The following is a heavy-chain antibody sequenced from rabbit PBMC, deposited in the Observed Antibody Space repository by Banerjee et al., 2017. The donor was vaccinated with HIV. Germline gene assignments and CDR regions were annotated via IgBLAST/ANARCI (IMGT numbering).Heavy chain of an antibody. D-gene: IGHD7-1*01. Sequence: QEQLVESGGGLVKPGGSLTLTCKASGIDFSSYYYMCWVRQAPGKRPEWIGCIYAGSSGSIYYASWVNGRFTISKTSSTTVTLQMTSLTVADTATYFCARDPTYGSSVGYSGGTRLDLWGPGTLVTVS. CDR3: ARDPTYGSSVGYSGGTRLDL. CDR2: IYAGSSGSI. CDR1: GIDFSSYYY. J-gene: IGHJ6*01. V-gene: IGHV1S45*01.